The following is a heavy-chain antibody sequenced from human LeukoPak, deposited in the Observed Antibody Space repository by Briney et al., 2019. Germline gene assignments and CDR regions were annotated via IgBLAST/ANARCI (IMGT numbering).Heavy chain of an antibody. D-gene: IGHD3-10*01. J-gene: IGHJ3*02. V-gene: IGHV3-21*01. CDR1: GFTFSSYS. CDR3: ASDLDYSTDAFDI. Sequence: GGSLRLSCAASGFTFSSYSMNWVRQAPGKGLEWVSSISSSSYIYYADSVKGRFSISRDNAKNSLYLQMNSLRAEDTAVYYCASDLDYSTDAFDIWGQGTMVTVSS. CDR2: ISSSSYI.